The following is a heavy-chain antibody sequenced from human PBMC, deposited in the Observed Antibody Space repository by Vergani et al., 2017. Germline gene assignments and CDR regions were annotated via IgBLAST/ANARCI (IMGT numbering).Heavy chain of an antibody. CDR1: VGSLSGYY. V-gene: IGHV4-34*01. CDR3: ARGQRAAAAPADYYYMDV. J-gene: IGHJ6*03. D-gene: IGHD6-13*01. CDR2: INHSGST. Sequence: QVQLQQWVAGLLKPSETLSLTRAVYVGSLSGYYWSWIRQPPGKGLEWIGEINHSGSTNYNLPLKSRVTISVDTSKSQFSLRLSSVTAADTAVYYCARGQRAAAAPADYYYMDVWGK.